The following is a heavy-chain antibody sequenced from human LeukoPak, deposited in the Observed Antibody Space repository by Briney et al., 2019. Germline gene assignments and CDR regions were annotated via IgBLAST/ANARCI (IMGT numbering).Heavy chain of an antibody. J-gene: IGHJ4*02. CDR3: AGAISSGYVLDY. Sequence: ASVKVSCKASEYTFTDYAINWVRQAPGQRLEWMGWINAGNGNTKYSQKFLGRVTITRDTSASTAYMELSSLTSEDTAVYYCAGAISSGYVLDYWGQGTLVTVSS. D-gene: IGHD3-22*01. CDR2: INAGNGNT. V-gene: IGHV1-3*01. CDR1: EYTFTDYA.